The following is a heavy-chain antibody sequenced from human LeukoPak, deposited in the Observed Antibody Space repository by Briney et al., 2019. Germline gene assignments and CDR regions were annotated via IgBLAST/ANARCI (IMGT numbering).Heavy chain of an antibody. CDR3: ARDDYGDSFDY. Sequence: PGGSLRLSCAASGFTFSSYEMNWVRQAPGKGLEWVSYISSSGSTIYYADSVKGRFTISRDNAKNSLYLQMNSLRAEDTAVYYCARDDYGDSFDYWGQGTLVTVSS. CDR1: GFTFSSYE. J-gene: IGHJ4*02. D-gene: IGHD4-17*01. V-gene: IGHV3-48*03. CDR2: ISSSGSTI.